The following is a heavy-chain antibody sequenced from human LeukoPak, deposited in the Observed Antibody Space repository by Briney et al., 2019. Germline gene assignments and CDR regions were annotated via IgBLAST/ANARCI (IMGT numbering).Heavy chain of an antibody. CDR3: ARWKRGYCSGGSCYPPFPFDY. Sequence: GESLKIPCQGSGYSFTSYWIGWVRQMPGKGLEWMGIIYPGDSDTRYSPSFQGQVTIPADKSISTAYLQWSSLKASDTAMYYCARWKRGYCSGGSCYPPFPFDYWGQGTLVTVSS. CDR2: IYPGDSDT. J-gene: IGHJ4*02. CDR1: GYSFTSYW. V-gene: IGHV5-51*01. D-gene: IGHD2-15*01.